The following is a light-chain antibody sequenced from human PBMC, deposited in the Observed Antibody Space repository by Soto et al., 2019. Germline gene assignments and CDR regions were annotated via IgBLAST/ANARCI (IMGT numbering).Light chain of an antibody. J-gene: IGKJ5*01. CDR1: QSLLDSDDGNTY. V-gene: IGKV2-40*01. CDR2: TLS. Sequence: DIVMTQTPLSLPVTPGEPASISCRSSQSLLDSDDGNTYLDWYLQKPGQSPQLLIYTLSYWASGVPDRFSGSGSGTDFTLKISRVEAEDVGVYYCMQRIEFPWGFGQGTRLEIK. CDR3: MQRIEFPWG.